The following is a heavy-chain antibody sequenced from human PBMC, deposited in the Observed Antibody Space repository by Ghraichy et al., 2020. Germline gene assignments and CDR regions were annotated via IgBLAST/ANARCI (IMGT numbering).Heavy chain of an antibody. Sequence: SVKVSCKASGYTFISYGVSWVRQAPGEGPEWMGWISTYNGDTNFAQKFQGRVTMTTDTSTSTVYMELRSLRSDDTAVYYCARGPYCNGGTCYSQYFDYWGQGTLVTVSS. CDR3: ARGPYCNGGTCYSQYFDY. J-gene: IGHJ4*02. D-gene: IGHD2-15*01. CDR2: ISTYNGDT. V-gene: IGHV1-18*01. CDR1: GYTFISYG.